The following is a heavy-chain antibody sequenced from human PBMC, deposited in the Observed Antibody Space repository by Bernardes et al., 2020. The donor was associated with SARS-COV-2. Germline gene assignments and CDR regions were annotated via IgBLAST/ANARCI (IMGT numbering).Heavy chain of an antibody. D-gene: IGHD6-13*01. CDR3: AKLLDSSTWDS. V-gene: IGHV3-23*01. J-gene: IGHJ4*02. Sequence: GGSLRLSCAASGFTFKSYAMNWVRQAPGKGLEWVSTITGSGGSTYYTDSVKGRFTISRENSKNTLYLQMNSLRGEDTAVYYCAKLLDSSTWDSWGQGTLVTVSS. CDR2: ITGSGGST. CDR1: GFTFKSYA.